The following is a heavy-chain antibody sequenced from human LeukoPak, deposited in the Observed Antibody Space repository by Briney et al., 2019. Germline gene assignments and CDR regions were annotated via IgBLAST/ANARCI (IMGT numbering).Heavy chain of an antibody. CDR3: ARELAQMFFFDY. CDR1: GFTVSSNY. J-gene: IGHJ4*02. V-gene: IGHV3-21*01. D-gene: IGHD3-10*02. CDR2: ISSSSSYI. Sequence: GGSLRLSCAASGFTVSSNYMSWVRQAPGKGLEWVSSISSSSSYIYYADSVKGRFTISRDNAKNSLYLQMNSLRAEDTAVYYCARELAQMFFFDYWGQGTPVTVSS.